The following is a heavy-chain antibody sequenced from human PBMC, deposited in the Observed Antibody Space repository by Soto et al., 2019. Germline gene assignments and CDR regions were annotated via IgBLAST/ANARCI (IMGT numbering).Heavy chain of an antibody. J-gene: IGHJ5*02. CDR2: MNPGSGDT. D-gene: IGHD3-16*01. CDR3: ARMATFGSLNWFDP. V-gene: IGHV1-8*01. Sequence: ASVKVSCKASGYSFTNNDVTWVRQATGQGLEWMGWMNPGSGDTGYAQKFQGRVTMTRDISTATAYMELSSLRSDDTAIYYCARMATFGSLNWFDPWGQGTLVTVSS. CDR1: GYSFTNND.